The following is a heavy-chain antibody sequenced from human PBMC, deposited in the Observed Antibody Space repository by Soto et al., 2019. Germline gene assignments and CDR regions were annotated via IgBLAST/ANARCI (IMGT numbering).Heavy chain of an antibody. CDR1: GFTFSSYG. CDR3: AKESAAGTPFDY. Sequence: QPWGSLRVSCAASGFTFSSYGMHWFRQAPGKGLEWVAVISYDGSNKYYADSVKGRFTISRDNSKNTLYLQMNSLRAEDTAVYYCAKESAAGTPFDYWGQRTLVTVSS. J-gene: IGHJ4*02. V-gene: IGHV3-30*18. D-gene: IGHD6-13*01. CDR2: ISYDGSNK.